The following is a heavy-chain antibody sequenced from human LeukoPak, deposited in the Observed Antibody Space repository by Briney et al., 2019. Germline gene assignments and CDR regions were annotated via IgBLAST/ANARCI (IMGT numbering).Heavy chain of an antibody. D-gene: IGHD3-9*01. CDR1: GGSFSGYY. Sequence: SETLSLTCAVYGGSFSGYYWSWIRQPPGKGLEWIGEINHSGSTNYNPSLKSRVTISVDTSKNQFSLKLSSVTAADTAVYYCARGLRDILTGYRTPRPRYNWFDPWGQGTLVTVSS. V-gene: IGHV4-34*01. J-gene: IGHJ5*02. CDR2: INHSGST. CDR3: ARGLRDILTGYRTPRPRYNWFDP.